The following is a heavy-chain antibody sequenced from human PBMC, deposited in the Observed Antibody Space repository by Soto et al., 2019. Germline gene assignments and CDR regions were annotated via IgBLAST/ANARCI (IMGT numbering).Heavy chain of an antibody. CDR2: ISYDGSNK. Sequence: QVQLVESGGGVVQPGRSLRLSCAASGFTFSSYAMHWVRQAPGKGLEWVAVISYDGSNKYYADSVKGRFTISRDNSKNTLYLQMNSLRAEDTAVYYCARDLISGGQTTKYYYNYGMDVWGQGTTVTVCS. CDR1: GFTFSSYA. CDR3: ARDLISGGQTTKYYYNYGMDV. V-gene: IGHV3-30-3*01. D-gene: IGHD5-12*01. J-gene: IGHJ6*02.